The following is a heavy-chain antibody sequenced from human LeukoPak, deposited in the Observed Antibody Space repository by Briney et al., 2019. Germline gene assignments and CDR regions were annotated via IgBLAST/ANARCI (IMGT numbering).Heavy chain of an antibody. Sequence: GASVKVSCKASGYTFTNYGISWVRQAPGQGLEWMGWISAYNGNTNYAQKLQGRVTMTKDTSTSTAYMELRSLRSDDPAVYYCARGGVSSGWYGSYFDYWGQGTLVTVSS. V-gene: IGHV1-18*01. J-gene: IGHJ4*02. CDR2: ISAYNGNT. D-gene: IGHD6-19*01. CDR3: ARGGVSSGWYGSYFDY. CDR1: GYTFTNYG.